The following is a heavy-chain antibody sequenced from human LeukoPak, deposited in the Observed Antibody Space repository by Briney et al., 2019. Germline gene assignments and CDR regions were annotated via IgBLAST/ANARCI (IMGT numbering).Heavy chain of an antibody. J-gene: IGHJ4*02. CDR2: IRYDGSNK. CDR1: GFTFSSYG. V-gene: IGHV3-30*02. CDR3: AKDSSSWFYFDY. Sequence: GGSLRLSCAASGFTFSSYGMHWVRQAPGKGLEWVTFIRYDGSNKYYADSVKGRFTISRDNSKNTLYLQMNSLRAEDTAVYYCAKDSSSWFYFDYWGQGTLVTVSS. D-gene: IGHD6-13*01.